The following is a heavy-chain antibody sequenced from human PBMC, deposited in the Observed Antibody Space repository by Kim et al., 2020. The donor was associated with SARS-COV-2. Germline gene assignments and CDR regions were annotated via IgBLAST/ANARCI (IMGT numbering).Heavy chain of an antibody. J-gene: IGHJ5*02. CDR3: ARELEGWFDP. CDR2: IYYSGST. Sequence: SETLSLTCTVSGGSISSGGYYWSWIRQHPGKGLEWIGYIYYSGSTYYNPSLKSRVTISVDTSKNQFSLKLSSVTAADTAVYYCARELEGWFDPWGQGTLVTVSP. D-gene: IGHD1-1*01. V-gene: IGHV4-31*03. CDR1: GGSISSGGYY.